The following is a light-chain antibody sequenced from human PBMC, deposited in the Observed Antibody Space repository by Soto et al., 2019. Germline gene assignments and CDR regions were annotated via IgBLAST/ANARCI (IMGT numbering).Light chain of an antibody. CDR1: NIGSKS. V-gene: IGLV3-21*02. CDR3: LVWDSRGEHYV. CDR2: DDS. J-gene: IGLJ1*01. Sequence: SYELTQSPSVSVAPGQPVSITCGGYNIGSKSVHWYQQKPGQAPVLVVYDDSDRRSGIPERFSGSNSGNTATLTITRVEAGDEADYHCLVWDSRGEHYVYALGTKVTV.